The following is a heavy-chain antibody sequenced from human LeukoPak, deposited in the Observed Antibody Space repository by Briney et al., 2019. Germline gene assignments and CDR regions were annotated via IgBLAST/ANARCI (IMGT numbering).Heavy chain of an antibody. CDR2: IREDGSEK. Sequence: GGSLGLSCADSGFTFSNYGMSWVRQAPGKGLEWVAHIREDGSEKYYLDSVEGRFTISRDNVKSSLYLQLNSLRVDDTAVYYCATYSGAHHKTFDYWGRGTLVTVSS. J-gene: IGHJ4*02. V-gene: IGHV3-7*01. D-gene: IGHD1-26*01. CDR1: GFTFSNYG. CDR3: ATYSGAHHKTFDY.